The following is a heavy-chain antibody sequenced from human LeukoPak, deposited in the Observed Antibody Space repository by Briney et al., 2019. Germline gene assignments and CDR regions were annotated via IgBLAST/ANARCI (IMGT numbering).Heavy chain of an antibody. Sequence: GGSLRLSCAASGFTFSRSAMTWVRQGPGTGLEFVASIIYSGGATYYADSVKGRFTISRDNSKNTLYVQMNSLRAEDTAEYYCAKDRATSIGARGFDFWGQGTLVTVSS. D-gene: IGHD6-6*01. J-gene: IGHJ4*02. V-gene: IGHV3-23*01. CDR3: AKDRATSIGARGFDF. CDR2: IIYSGGAT. CDR1: GFTFSRSA.